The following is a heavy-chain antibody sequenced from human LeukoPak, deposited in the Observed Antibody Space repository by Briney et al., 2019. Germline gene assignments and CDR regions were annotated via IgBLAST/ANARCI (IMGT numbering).Heavy chain of an antibody. D-gene: IGHD2-2*02. CDR3: ARGGLYCSGTSCYKETDY. CDR2: IMHDGSDK. J-gene: IGHJ4*02. CDR1: GFTFSSFW. Sequence: PGGSLRLXCAASGFTFSSFWMTWVRQAPGKGLEWVANIMHDGSDKYYVDSVKGRFAISRDNAKNSLYLQMNSLRVEDTAVYYCARGGLYCSGTSCYKETDYWGQGTLVTVSS. V-gene: IGHV3-7*01.